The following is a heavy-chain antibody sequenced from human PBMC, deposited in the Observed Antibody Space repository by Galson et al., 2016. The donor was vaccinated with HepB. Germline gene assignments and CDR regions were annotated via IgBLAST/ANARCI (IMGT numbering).Heavy chain of an antibody. J-gene: IGHJ4*02. Sequence: SLRLSCAASGFIFSEYAMSWVRQAPGKGLEWVSAISKSGDYTYYADSVKGRFTISRDNSKNTLSLQMNSLRAEDTAVYYCAKGTLGQPSGSICYPFDCWGQGTLVTVSS. CDR3: AKGTLGQPSGSICYPFDC. V-gene: IGHV3-23*01. CDR1: GFIFSEYA. CDR2: ISKSGDYT. D-gene: IGHD2-15*01.